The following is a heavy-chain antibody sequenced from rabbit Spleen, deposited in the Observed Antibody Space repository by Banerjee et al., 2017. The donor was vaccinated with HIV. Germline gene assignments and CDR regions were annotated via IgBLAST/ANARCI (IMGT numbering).Heavy chain of an antibody. Sequence: QEQLKETGGGLVQPGGSLTLSCKASGFGVSSRYYMCWVRQAPGKGLEWIACIYAGSSGFTYHASWAKGRFTISKTSSTTVTLQMTSLTAADTATYFCARDSGTSFSSYGMDLWGPGTLVTVS. CDR3: ARDSGTSFSSYGMDL. CDR1: GFGVSSRYY. D-gene: IGHD8-1*01. CDR2: IYAGSSGFT. V-gene: IGHV1S45*01. J-gene: IGHJ6*01.